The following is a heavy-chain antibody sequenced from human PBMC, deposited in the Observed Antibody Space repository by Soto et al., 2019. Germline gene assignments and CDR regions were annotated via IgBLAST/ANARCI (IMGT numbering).Heavy chain of an antibody. J-gene: IGHJ4*02. V-gene: IGHV1-69*18. CDR3: AREGGAYSSGWRYFDY. CDR1: GGTFSTYS. CDR2: IIPMFGTP. D-gene: IGHD6-19*01. Sequence: QVQLVQSGAEVKEPGSSVKVSCKASGGTFSTYSISWVRQAPGQGLEWMGMIIPMFGTPDHAQKSQGRVTITADESTSTVYMELSSLRSEDTAVYYCAREGGAYSSGWRYFDYWGQGTLVTVSS.